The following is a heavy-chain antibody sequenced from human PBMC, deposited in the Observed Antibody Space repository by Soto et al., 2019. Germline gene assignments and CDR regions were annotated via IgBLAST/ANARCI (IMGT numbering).Heavy chain of an antibody. J-gene: IGHJ2*01. CDR2: IYYSGST. V-gene: IGHV4-59*01. CDR1: GGSISSYY. Sequence: QVQLQESGPGLVKPSETLSLTCTVSGGSISSYYWSWIRQPPGKGLEWIGYIYYSGSTNYNPSLKSRVTLSVDTYKNQFSLKLSSVTAADTAVYYCERERDFYWYFDLWGRGTLVTVSS. D-gene: IGHD2-21*02. CDR3: ERERDFYWYFDL.